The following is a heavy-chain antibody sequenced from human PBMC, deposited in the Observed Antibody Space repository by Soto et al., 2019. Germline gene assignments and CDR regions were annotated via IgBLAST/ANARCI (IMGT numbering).Heavy chain of an antibody. V-gene: IGHV4-39*01. Sequence: PSETLSLTCTVSGDSISSGDYYWSWIRQPPGKGLEWIGYIYYSGSTYYNPSLKSRVTVSVDTSKNQFSLKLSSVTAADTAVYYCARHPSDFWFDPWGQGTLVTVSS. D-gene: IGHD2-21*02. J-gene: IGHJ5*02. CDR3: ARHPSDFWFDP. CDR2: IYYSGST. CDR1: GDSISSGDYY.